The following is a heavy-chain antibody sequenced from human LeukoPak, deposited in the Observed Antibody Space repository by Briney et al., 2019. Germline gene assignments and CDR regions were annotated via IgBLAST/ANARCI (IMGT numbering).Heavy chain of an antibody. J-gene: IGHJ4*02. CDR2: IFYSGST. CDR3: ARFSYDFWSGYHVGYFDH. CDR1: GGSISTSSYY. V-gene: IGHV4-39*01. D-gene: IGHD3-3*01. Sequence: SETLSLTCTVSGGSISTSSYYWGWIRQPPGKGLEWVGSIFYSGSTYYNPSLKSRVTISVDTSKNQFSLKLSSATAADTAVYYCARFSYDFWSGYHVGYFDHWGQGTLVTVSS.